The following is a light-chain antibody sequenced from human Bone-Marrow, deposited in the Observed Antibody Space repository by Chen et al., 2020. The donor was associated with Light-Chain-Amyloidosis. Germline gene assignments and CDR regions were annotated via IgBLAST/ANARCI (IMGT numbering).Light chain of an antibody. CDR3: AAWDDSLSGV. CDR1: SSNIGSNY. Sequence: QSVLTQPPSASGTPGQRVTISSSGSSSNIGSNYVDWYQQPPGMAPKLLIYRNNQRPSGVPDRFSGSKSGNSASLAISGLRSEDEADYYCAAWDDSLSGVFGGGTKLTVL. V-gene: IGLV1-47*01. J-gene: IGLJ3*02. CDR2: RNN.